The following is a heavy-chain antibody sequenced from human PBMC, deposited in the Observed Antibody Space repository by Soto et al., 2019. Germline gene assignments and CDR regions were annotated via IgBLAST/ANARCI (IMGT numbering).Heavy chain of an antibody. CDR3: ARENTLYYGGNSYFDY. Sequence: ASETLSLTCTVSGGSISSYYWSWIRQPPGKGLEWIGYIYYSGSTNYNPSLKSRVTISVDTSKNQFSLKLSSVTAADTAVYYCARENTLYYGGNSYFDYWGQGTLVTVSS. CDR2: IYYSGST. D-gene: IGHD4-17*01. CDR1: GGSISSYY. J-gene: IGHJ4*02. V-gene: IGHV4-59*01.